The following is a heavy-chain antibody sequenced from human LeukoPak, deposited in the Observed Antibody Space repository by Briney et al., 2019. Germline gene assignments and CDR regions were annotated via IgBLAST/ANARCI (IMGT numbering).Heavy chain of an antibody. D-gene: IGHD3-22*01. Sequence: GGSLRLSCAASGFTFSSYGMHWVRQAPGKGLEWVSYVSSSSSTVYYADSVKGRFTISRDNAKNSLYLQMNSLRDEDTAVYYCARDYYDSSGYYQTNFDYWGQGTLVTVSS. CDR2: VSSSSSTV. J-gene: IGHJ4*02. CDR1: GFTFSSYG. V-gene: IGHV3-48*02. CDR3: ARDYYDSSGYYQTNFDY.